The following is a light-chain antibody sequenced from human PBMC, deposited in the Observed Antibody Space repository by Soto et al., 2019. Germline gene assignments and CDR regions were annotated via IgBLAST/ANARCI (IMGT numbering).Light chain of an antibody. CDR2: DVN. J-gene: IGLJ3*02. CDR1: SSDVGAYNF. V-gene: IGLV2-11*01. CDR3: CSFAVTYTRV. Sequence: QPVLTQPRSVSGSPGQSVTISCTGTSSDVGAYNFVSWYQQHPGKTPKLMIYDVNKRPSGVPDRFSGSKSDNTASLTISGLQAEDEADYYCCSFAVTYTRVFGGGTKVTVL.